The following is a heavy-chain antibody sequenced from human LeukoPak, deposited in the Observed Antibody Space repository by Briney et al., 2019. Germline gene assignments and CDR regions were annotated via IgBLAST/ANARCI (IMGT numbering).Heavy chain of an antibody. CDR1: GFTFSSYA. CDR3: AKDPYGYNSYYFDY. J-gene: IGHJ4*02. D-gene: IGHD5-24*01. Sequence: AGGSLRLSCAASGFTFSSYAMSWVGQAPGKGLEWVSAISSSGGSTYYADSVKGRFTISRDNSKNTLYLRMNSLRVEDTAVYYCAKDPYGYNSYYFDYWGQGTLGTVSS. CDR2: ISSSGGST. V-gene: IGHV3-23*01.